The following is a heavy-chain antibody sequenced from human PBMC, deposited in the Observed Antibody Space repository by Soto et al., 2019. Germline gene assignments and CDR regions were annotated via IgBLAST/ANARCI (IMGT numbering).Heavy chain of an antibody. Sequence: PGGSLRLSCAASGFTFSSYGMHWVRQAPGKGLEWVAVIWYDGSNKYYADSVKGRFTISRDNSKNTLYLQMNSLRAEDTAVYYCARDCYYDSSGYCFDYWGQGTLVTVSS. CDR3: ARDCYYDSSGYCFDY. V-gene: IGHV3-33*01. CDR1: GFTFSSYG. CDR2: IWYDGSNK. J-gene: IGHJ4*02. D-gene: IGHD3-22*01.